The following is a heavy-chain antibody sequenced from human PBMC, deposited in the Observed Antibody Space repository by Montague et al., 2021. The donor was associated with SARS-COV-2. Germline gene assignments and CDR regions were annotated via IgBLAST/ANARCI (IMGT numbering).Heavy chain of an antibody. Sequence: SETLSLTCTVSGGSISSSSYYWGWIRQPPGKGLEWIGSIYYSGSTYYNPSLKRRVTTSVDTSKNQFYLKLSSVTAADTAVYYCARRVTGTTIHYYYYGMDVWGQGTTVTVSS. D-gene: IGHD1-20*01. CDR2: IYYSGST. V-gene: IGHV4-39*01. J-gene: IGHJ6*02. CDR1: GGSISSSSYY. CDR3: ARRVTGTTIHYYYYGMDV.